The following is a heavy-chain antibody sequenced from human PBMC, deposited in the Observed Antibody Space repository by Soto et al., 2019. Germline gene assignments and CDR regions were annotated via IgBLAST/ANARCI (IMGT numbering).Heavy chain of an antibody. Sequence: GGSLRLSCAASGFTVSSNYMSCVRQAPGKGLEWVSVIYSGGSTYYADSVKGRFTISRDNSKNTLYLQMNSLRAEDTAVYYCARDGAYDILTGYYKPGMDVWGQGNTVTVSS. V-gene: IGHV3-53*01. CDR1: GFTVSSNY. J-gene: IGHJ6*02. D-gene: IGHD3-9*01. CDR3: ARDGAYDILTGYYKPGMDV. CDR2: IYSGGST.